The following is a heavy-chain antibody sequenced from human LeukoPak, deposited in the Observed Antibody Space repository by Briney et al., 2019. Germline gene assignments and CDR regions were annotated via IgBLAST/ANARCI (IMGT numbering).Heavy chain of an antibody. D-gene: IGHD6-19*01. CDR3: ARVLSSGWAEFDY. CDR2: VYYTGST. J-gene: IGHJ4*02. CDR1: GGSISTYY. V-gene: IGHV4-59*01. Sequence: SETLSLTCTVSGGSISTYYWTWIRQPPGKGLEWIGYVYYTGSTNYNPSLKSRVTISVDTSKNQFSLKLSSVTAADTAVYYCARVLSSGWAEFDYWGQGTLVTVSS.